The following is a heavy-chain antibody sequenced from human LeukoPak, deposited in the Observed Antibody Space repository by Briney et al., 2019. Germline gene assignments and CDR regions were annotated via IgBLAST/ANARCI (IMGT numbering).Heavy chain of an antibody. CDR3: ARAQFILSLDY. Sequence: GASVKVSCKASGYTFTGYYMHWVRQAPGQGLEWMGWINPNSGGTNYAQKFQGRVPMTRETSISTAYMELSRLRSDDTAVYYCARAQFILSLDYWGQGTLVTVSS. J-gene: IGHJ4*02. D-gene: IGHD2-15*01. CDR1: GYTFTGYY. V-gene: IGHV1-2*02. CDR2: INPNSGGT.